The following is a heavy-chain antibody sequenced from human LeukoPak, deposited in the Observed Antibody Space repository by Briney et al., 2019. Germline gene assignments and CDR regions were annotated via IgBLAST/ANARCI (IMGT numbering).Heavy chain of an antibody. CDR2: IYYSGST. CDR1: RGSISSSRYY. V-gene: IGHV4-39*01. Sequence: SETLSLTCTVSRGSISSSRYYWSWIRQPPGKGQEWIGSIYYSGSTYYNPSLKSRVTISVDTSKNQFSLKLSSVTAADTAVYYCATLSSDDFWSGYYHYYYYYMDVWGKGTTVTVSS. CDR3: ATLSSDDFWSGYYHYYYYYMDV. D-gene: IGHD3-3*01. J-gene: IGHJ6*03.